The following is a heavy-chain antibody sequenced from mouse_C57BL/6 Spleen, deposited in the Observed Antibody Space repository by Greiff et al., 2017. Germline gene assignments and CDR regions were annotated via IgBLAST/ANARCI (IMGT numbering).Heavy chain of an antibody. D-gene: IGHD3-2*02. Sequence: VHVKQPGAELVRPGASVKLSCTASGFNIKDDYMHWVKQRPEQGLEWIGWIDPENGDTEYASKFQGKATITADTSSNTAYLQLSSLTSEDTAVYYCTTGQLRLRAMDYWGQGTSVTVSS. V-gene: IGHV14-4*01. CDR2: IDPENGDT. J-gene: IGHJ4*01. CDR3: TTGQLRLRAMDY. CDR1: GFNIKDDY.